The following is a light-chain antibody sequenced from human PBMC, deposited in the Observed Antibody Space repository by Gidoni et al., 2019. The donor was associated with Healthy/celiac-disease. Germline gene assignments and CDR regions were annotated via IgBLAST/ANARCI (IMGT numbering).Light chain of an antibody. Sequence: EIVLTQSPGTLSLSPGERATLSCRASQSVSSSYLAWYQQKPGQAPRLLIYGASIGSGTDFTLTISRLEPEDFAVYYCQQYGSSPRYTFGQGTKLEIK. CDR3: QQYGSSPRYT. CDR2: GAS. CDR1: QSVSSSY. J-gene: IGKJ2*01. V-gene: IGKV3-20*01.